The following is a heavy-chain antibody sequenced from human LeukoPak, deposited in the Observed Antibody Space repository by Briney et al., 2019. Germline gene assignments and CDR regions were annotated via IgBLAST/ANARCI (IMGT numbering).Heavy chain of an antibody. V-gene: IGHV2-5*01. Sequence: MASGPTLVNPTQTLTLTCTCSGISLTTDGWAVAWLRQPPGKALELLALIYWNDEKRHTPSLKNRLTITKDTSKNQVVLTMTNMDPVDTAIYFCAHDKDHRMDVWGPGTTVTVSS. D-gene: IGHD2-15*01. CDR1: GISLTTDGWA. J-gene: IGHJ6*02. CDR2: IYWNDEK. CDR3: AHDKDHRMDV.